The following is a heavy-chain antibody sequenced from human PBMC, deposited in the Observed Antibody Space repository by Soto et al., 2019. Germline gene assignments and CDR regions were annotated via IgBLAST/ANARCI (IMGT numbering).Heavy chain of an antibody. J-gene: IGHJ4*02. D-gene: IGHD3-22*01. CDR1: GFTFSSYD. CDR3: ARAIGPTLSDY. Sequence: PGWSLRLSCSASGFTFSSYDMHLVRQGPGKGLEWVSAIGTAGDTNYAGSVKGRFNISRENAKNSLYLQMNSLRAGDTAIYFCARAIGPTLSDYWGQGTMVTVSS. V-gene: IGHV3-13*04. CDR2: IGTAGDT.